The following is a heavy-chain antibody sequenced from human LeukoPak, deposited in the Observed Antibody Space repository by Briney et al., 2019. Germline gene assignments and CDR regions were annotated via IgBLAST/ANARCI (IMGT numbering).Heavy chain of an antibody. CDR1: GGTFSSYA. CDR3: ARDTTGTSDYYYGMDV. V-gene: IGHV1-69*13. CDR2: IIPIFGTA. D-gene: IGHD1-1*01. Sequence: GASVTVSCTASGGTFSSYAISWVRQAPGQGLEWMGGIIPIFGTANYAQKFQGRVTITADESTSTAYMELSSLRSEDTAVYYCARDTTGTSDYYYGMDVWGQGTTVTVSS. J-gene: IGHJ6*02.